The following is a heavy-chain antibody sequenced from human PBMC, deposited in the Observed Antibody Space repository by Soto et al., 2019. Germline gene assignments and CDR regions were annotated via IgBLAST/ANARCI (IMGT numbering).Heavy chain of an antibody. D-gene: IGHD2-15*01. Sequence: QVQLVQSGAEVKKPGSSVKVSCKASGGTFSSYAISWVRQAPGQGLEWMGGIIPIFGTANYAQKFQGRVTITADESTGTAYMELSSLRSEDTAVYYCARGSYCSGGSCYSAGPAFGMDVWGQGTTVTVSS. CDR1: GGTFSSYA. CDR3: ARGSYCSGGSCYSAGPAFGMDV. CDR2: IIPIFGTA. J-gene: IGHJ6*02. V-gene: IGHV1-69*12.